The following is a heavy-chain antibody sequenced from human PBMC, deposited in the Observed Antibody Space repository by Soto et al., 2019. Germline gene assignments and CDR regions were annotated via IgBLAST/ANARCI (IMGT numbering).Heavy chain of an antibody. D-gene: IGHD3-10*01. CDR2: TKTDGSA. Sequence: GGSLRLSCVASGFPFNRHWMHWVRQAPGQGLVWVSRTKTDGSADYADSVKGRFTISRDNAKNTLYLQMNSLRAEDTAVYYCAIDMRAVPWYGGVSSAFDMWGQGTMVTVSS. CDR3: AIDMRAVPWYGGVSSAFDM. J-gene: IGHJ3*02. CDR1: GFPFNRHW. V-gene: IGHV3-74*01.